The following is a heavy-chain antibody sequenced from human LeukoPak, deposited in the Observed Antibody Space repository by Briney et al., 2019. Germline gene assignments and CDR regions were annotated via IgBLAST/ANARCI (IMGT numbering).Heavy chain of an antibody. V-gene: IGHV4-59*01. CDR2: IYYSGST. D-gene: IGHD6-13*01. J-gene: IGHJ5*02. CDR1: GGSISSYY. Sequence: SETLSLTCTVSGGSISSYYWSWIRQPPGKGLEWIGHIYYSGSTNYSPSLKSRVTISVDTSNNQFSLKLRTVTAADTAVYYCARFSSAAAGEFDPWGQGTLVTVSS. CDR3: ARFSSAAAGEFDP.